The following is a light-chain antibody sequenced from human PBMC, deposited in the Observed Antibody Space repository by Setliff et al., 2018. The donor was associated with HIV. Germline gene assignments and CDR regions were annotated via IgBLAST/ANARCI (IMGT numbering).Light chain of an antibody. CDR1: SSDVGSYNR. Sequence: QSVLTQPPSVSGAPGQRVTISCTGPSSDVGSYNRVSWYQQPPGTAPKLIIYEVSNRPSGVPDRFSGSKSGNTASLTISGLQAEDEALYYCSSYSSTSTLIFGGGTKVTVL. CDR2: EVS. J-gene: IGLJ2*01. CDR3: SSYSSTSTLI. V-gene: IGLV2-18*02.